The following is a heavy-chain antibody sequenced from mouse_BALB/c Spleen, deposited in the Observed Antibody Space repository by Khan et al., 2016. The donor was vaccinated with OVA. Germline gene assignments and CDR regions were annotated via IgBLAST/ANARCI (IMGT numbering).Heavy chain of an antibody. J-gene: IGHJ3*01. CDR2: ISTYYGDA. CDR3: ARGGGGDRFLY. V-gene: IGHV1S137*01. Sequence: QVQLQQPGAELVRPGVSVKISCKGSGYTFTDFTMHWVKQSHAMSLEWIGVISTYYGDANYNQKFKDKATMTVDKSSNTAYMDLVRLASEDSAIYYCARGGGGDRFLYWGQGTLVTVSA. CDR1: GYTFTDFT.